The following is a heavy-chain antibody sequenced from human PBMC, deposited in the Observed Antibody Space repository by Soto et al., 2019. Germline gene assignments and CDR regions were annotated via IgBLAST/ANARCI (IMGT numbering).Heavy chain of an antibody. CDR3: AAISSGYYRVFDY. CDR1: GATFTSST. V-gene: IGHV1-58*01. CDR2: ILVGSGQT. D-gene: IGHD3-22*01. Sequence: SVKVSCKASGATFTSSTVNWVRQARGQPPEWIGWILVGSGQTNSAQRFQGRVAITRDMSTYTAYLELNSLRSDDSAVYYCAAISSGYYRVFDYWGQGTPVTVSS. J-gene: IGHJ4*02.